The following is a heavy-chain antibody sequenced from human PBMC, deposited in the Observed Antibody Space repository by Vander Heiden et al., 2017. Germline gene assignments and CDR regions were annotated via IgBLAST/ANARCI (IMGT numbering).Heavy chain of an antibody. Sequence: EVQLVESGGGLVQPGRSLRLSCAAPGFTFDDYAMHWVRQAPGKGLEWVSGISWNSGSIGYADSVKGRFTISRDNAKNSLYLQMNSLRAEDTALYYCAKEEAMVRGASIGYWGQGTLVTVSS. D-gene: IGHD3-10*01. V-gene: IGHV3-9*01. CDR1: GFTFDDYA. CDR3: AKEEAMVRGASIGY. CDR2: ISWNSGSI. J-gene: IGHJ4*02.